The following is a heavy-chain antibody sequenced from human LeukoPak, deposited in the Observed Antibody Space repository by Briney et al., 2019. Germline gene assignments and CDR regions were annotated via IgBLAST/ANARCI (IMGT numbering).Heavy chain of an antibody. Sequence: GGSLRLSCAASGFTVSSNYMSWVRQAPGKGLEWVSVIYSGGSTYYADSVKGRFTISRHNSKNTLYLQMNSLRAEDTAVYYCARGGGEFGELLYEFGYFDYWGQGTLVTVSS. V-gene: IGHV3-53*01. J-gene: IGHJ4*02. CDR2: IYSGGST. CDR3: ARGGGEFGELLYEFGYFDY. D-gene: IGHD3-10*01. CDR1: GFTVSSNY.